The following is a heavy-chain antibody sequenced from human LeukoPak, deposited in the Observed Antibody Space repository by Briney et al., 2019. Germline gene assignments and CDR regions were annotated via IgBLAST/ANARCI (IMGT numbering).Heavy chain of an antibody. CDR1: GYSFTDYW. D-gene: IGHD3-10*01. CDR3: ARSTSGSFDY. V-gene: IGHV5-51*01. J-gene: IGHJ4*02. Sequence: GESLKISCEASGYSFTDYWIGWGRQMPGKGLEWMAIIYPGDSDSRYTYSPSSQGKVTLSADKSISTAYLQWSSLKASDTAMYYCARSTSGSFDYWGQGTPVTVSS. CDR2: IYPGDSDS.